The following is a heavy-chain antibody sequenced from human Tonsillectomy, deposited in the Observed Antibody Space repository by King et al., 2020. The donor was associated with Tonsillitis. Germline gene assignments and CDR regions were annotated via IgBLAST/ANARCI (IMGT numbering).Heavy chain of an antibody. CDR1: GGSISSYY. D-gene: IGHD1-20*01. V-gene: IGHV4-59*01. J-gene: IGHJ3*02. Sequence: VQLQESGPGLVKPSETLSLTCTVSGGSISSYYWSWIRQPPGKGLEWIGNIYYSGSTNYNPSLKSRVTISVDTSKNQFSLKLSSVTAADTAVYYCARRITGTTGAFDIWGQGTMVTVSS. CDR2: IYYSGST. CDR3: ARRITGTTGAFDI.